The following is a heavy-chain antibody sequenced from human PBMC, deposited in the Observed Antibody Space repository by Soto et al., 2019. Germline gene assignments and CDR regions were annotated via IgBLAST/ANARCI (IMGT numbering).Heavy chain of an antibody. Sequence: QVQLVQSGAEVKKPGASVKVSCKASGYTFTGNYIHWVRQAPGQGLEWMGWINPNSGGTSYAQKFAGGVCITRDTYINTAYMEVNRLTHDDTAVYYRATEWEELVRGTIYSGGLDVWGQGTAVTVSS. J-gene: IGHJ6*02. V-gene: IGHV1-2*02. CDR2: INPNSGGT. CDR1: GYTFTGNY. CDR3: ATEWEELVRGTIYSGGLDV. D-gene: IGHD6-13*01.